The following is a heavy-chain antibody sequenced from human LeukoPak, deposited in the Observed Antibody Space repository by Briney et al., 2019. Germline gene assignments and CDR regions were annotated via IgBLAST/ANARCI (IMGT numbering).Heavy chain of an antibody. CDR3: ARHKDYYYSYMDV. CDR1: GDSISTSSYY. CDR2: IYYSGST. V-gene: IGHV4-39*01. J-gene: IGHJ6*03. Sequence: SETLSLTRSVSGDSISTSSYYWGWIRQPPGKGLEWIGTIYYSGSTYYNPSLTSRVTISVDTSKNQFSLKLSSVTAADTAVYYCARHKDYYYSYMDVWGKGTTVTISS.